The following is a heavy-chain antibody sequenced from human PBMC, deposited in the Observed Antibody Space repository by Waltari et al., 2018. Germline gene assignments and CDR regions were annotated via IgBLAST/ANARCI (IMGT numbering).Heavy chain of an antibody. J-gene: IGHJ4*02. CDR1: GGSISSGGYS. CDR3: ARENQITFGGVVVPDY. D-gene: IGHD3-16*02. Sequence: QVQLQESGPGLVKPAQTLSLTCTVSGGSISSGGYSWSWIRPHPGKGLEWIGCIHHRGSTYYNPSLKSRVSISVDRSKNQCSLKLTSVTAADTAVYYCARENQITFGGVVVPDYWGQGTLVTVSS. V-gene: IGHV4-30-2*01. CDR2: IHHRGST.